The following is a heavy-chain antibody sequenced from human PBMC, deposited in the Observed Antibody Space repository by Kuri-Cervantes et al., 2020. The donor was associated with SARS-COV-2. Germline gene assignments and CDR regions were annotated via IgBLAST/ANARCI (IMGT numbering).Heavy chain of an antibody. Sequence: GESLKISCAASGFSFSNFGMHWVRQAPGKGLEWVAAMWSGGSNKYYADSVKGRFTISRDNSNNTLHLQMNILRSEDTAVYYCTKDLAGLGMTHWGQGTLVTVSS. CDR1: GFSFSNFG. J-gene: IGHJ4*02. V-gene: IGHV3-33*06. CDR2: MWSGGSNK. CDR3: TKDLAGLGMTH. D-gene: IGHD7-27*01.